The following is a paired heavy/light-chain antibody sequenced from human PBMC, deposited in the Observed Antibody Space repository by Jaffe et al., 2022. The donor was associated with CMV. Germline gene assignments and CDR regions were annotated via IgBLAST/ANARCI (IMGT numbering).Heavy chain of an antibody. V-gene: IGHV3-53*01. CDR3: ASPREEQWSRNAFAI. D-gene: IGHD6-19*01. Sequence: EVQLVESGGGLIQPGGSLRLSCAASTFTVSSNYMIWVRQAPGKGLEWVSFIYSGGNTYYADSVRGRFTISRDNSKNTLYLQMNSLRAEDTAVYYCASPREEQWSRNAFAIWGQGTMVTVSS. J-gene: IGHJ3*02. CDR2: IYSGGNT. CDR1: TFTVSSNY.
Light chain of an antibody. Sequence: DIVMTQSPLSLPVTPGEPASISCRSSQSLLNSNGYNYLDWYLQKPGQSPQLLIYLGSIRASGVPDRFSGSGSGTDFTLKISRVEAEDVGVYYCMQAVQTYTFGQGTKLEIK. CDR3: MQAVQTYT. CDR1: QSLLNSNGYNY. V-gene: IGKV2-28*01. CDR2: LGS. J-gene: IGKJ2*01.